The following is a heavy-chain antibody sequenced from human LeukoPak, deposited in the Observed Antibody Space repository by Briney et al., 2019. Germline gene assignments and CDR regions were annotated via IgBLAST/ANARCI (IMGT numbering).Heavy chain of an antibody. CDR3: ARGSSSWMVYFDY. CDR2: ISGSGGNT. Sequence: GGSLRLSCAAAGFTFRRYGMSWVRQAPGKGLEWVSAISGSGGNTFYGDSVKGRFTISRDNSKNTLYLQMNSLRAEDTAVYYCARGSSSWMVYFDYWGQGTLVTVSS. D-gene: IGHD6-13*01. V-gene: IGHV3-23*01. CDR1: GFTFRRYG. J-gene: IGHJ4*02.